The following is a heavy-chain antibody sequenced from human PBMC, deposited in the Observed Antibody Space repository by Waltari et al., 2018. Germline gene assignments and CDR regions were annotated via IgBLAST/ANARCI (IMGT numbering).Heavy chain of an antibody. V-gene: IGHV1-18*01. Sequence: QVQLVQSGAEVKKPGASVTVSCKASGYTFTSSGTSRVRQAPGQGLEWMGWISAYNGNTNYAQKLQGRVTMTTDTSTSTAYMELRSLRSDDTAVYYCARTTMVRGVVDYWGQGTLVTVSS. D-gene: IGHD3-10*01. CDR2: ISAYNGNT. J-gene: IGHJ4*02. CDR3: ARTTMVRGVVDY. CDR1: GYTFTSSG.